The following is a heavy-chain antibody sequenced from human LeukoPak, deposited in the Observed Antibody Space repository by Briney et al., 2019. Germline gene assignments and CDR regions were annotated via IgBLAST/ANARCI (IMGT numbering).Heavy chain of an antibody. CDR2: ISYDGSNK. J-gene: IGHJ6*02. D-gene: IGHD4-11*01. V-gene: IGHV3-30-3*01. CDR1: GFTFSSYA. Sequence: GGSLRLSCAASGFTFSSYAMHWVRQAPGKGLEWVAVISYDGSNKYYADSVKGRFTISRDNSKKTLYLQMNSLRAEDTAVYYCARDRYSNYGYDYYGMDVWGQGTTVTVSS. CDR3: ARDRYSNYGYDYYGMDV.